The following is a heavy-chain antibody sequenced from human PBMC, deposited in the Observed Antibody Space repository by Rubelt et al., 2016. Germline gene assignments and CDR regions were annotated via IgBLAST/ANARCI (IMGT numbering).Heavy chain of an antibody. CDR1: GGSISSYY. CDR3: ARGQLTTVVTRGPLLGY. Sequence: QVQLQESGPGLVKPSETLSLTCTVSGGSISSYYWSWIRQPPGKGLEWIGYIYYSGGTNYNPSPRVGVLVSVDTAKTQLYLKLRSGPVADTAVYYCARGQLTTVVTRGPLLGYWGQGTLVTVSS. CDR2: IYYSGGT. V-gene: IGHV4-59*12. D-gene: IGHD4-23*01. J-gene: IGHJ4*02.